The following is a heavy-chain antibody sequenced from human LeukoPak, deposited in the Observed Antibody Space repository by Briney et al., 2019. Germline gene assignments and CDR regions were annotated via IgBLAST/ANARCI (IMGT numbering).Heavy chain of an antibody. V-gene: IGHV4-59*12. Sequence: PSETLSLTCTVSGGSISSYYWSWIRQPPGKGLEWIGYIYYSGSTNYNPSLKSRVTISVDTSKNQFSLKLSSVTAADTAVYYCATSKSSSGWYWDYWGQGTLVTVSS. CDR2: IYYSGST. CDR3: ATSKSSSGWYWDY. J-gene: IGHJ4*02. D-gene: IGHD6-19*01. CDR1: GGSISSYY.